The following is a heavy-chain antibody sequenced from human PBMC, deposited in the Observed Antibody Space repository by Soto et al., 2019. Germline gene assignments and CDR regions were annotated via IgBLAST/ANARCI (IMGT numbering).Heavy chain of an antibody. Sequence: EVQLVESGGGLVQPGGSLRLSCAASGFTFSSYWMSWVRQAPGKGLEWVANIKQDGSEKYYVDSVKGRFTISRDNAKNSLYLQMNSLRAEDTAVNYCAREANIAVAGVDYWGQGTLVTVSS. CDR2: IKQDGSEK. CDR1: GFTFSSYW. D-gene: IGHD6-19*01. CDR3: AREANIAVAGVDY. J-gene: IGHJ4*02. V-gene: IGHV3-7*01.